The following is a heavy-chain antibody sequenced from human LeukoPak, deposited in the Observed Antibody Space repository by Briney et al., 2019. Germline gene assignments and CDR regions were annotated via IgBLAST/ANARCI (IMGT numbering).Heavy chain of an antibody. V-gene: IGHV1-2*02. D-gene: IGHD3-10*01. CDR2: INPNSGGT. CDR3: ARDKDLLRFGGYYHYMDV. Sequence: GASVKVSCKASGYTFTGYYMHWVRQAPGQGLEWMGWINPNSGGTNYAQRFQGRVTMTRDTSISTAYMELSRLRSDDTAVYYCARDKDLLRFGGYYHYMDVWGKGTTVTISS. CDR1: GYTFTGYY. J-gene: IGHJ6*03.